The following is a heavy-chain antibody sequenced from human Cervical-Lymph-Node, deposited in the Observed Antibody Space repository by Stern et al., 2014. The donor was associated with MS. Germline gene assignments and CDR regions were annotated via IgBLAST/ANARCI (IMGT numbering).Heavy chain of an antibody. J-gene: IGHJ3*02. D-gene: IGHD4-23*01. V-gene: IGHV3-72*01. CDR3: ARELNAGGAFDI. Sequence: EVQLVASGGGLVQPGGSLRLSCAASDLTLRDHYMVWVRQAPGKGPQWVARSRNKTNSYITEYAASVKGRFSISRDDSKNSLFLLMDGLKIEDTAVYYCARELNAGGAFDIWGRGTMVTVSS. CDR2: SRNKTNSYIT. CDR1: DLTLRDHY.